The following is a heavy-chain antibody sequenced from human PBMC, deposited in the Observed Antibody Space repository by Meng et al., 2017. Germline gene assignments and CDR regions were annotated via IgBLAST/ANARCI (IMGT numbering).Heavy chain of an antibody. CDR3: ARGSMFGATVTKIDY. V-gene: IGHV4-34*01. CDR1: GGSFSGYY. D-gene: IGHD4-17*01. Sequence: HGHAQQWGAGLLEPSATLSLTCAVYGGSFSGYYWSWIRQPPGKGLEWIGEINHSGSTNYNPSLKSRVTISVDTSKNQFSLKLSSVTAADTAVYYCARGSMFGATVTKIDYWGQGTLVTVSS. J-gene: IGHJ4*02. CDR2: INHSGST.